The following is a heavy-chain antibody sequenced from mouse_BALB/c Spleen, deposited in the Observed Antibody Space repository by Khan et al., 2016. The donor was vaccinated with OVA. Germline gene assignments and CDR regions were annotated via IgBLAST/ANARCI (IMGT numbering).Heavy chain of an antibody. CDR1: GFSLIDYD. D-gene: IGHD2-10*02. CDR3: ARGVCSYYVAFDY. V-gene: IGHV2-6-5*01. J-gene: IGHJ4*01. Sequence: QVQLKESGPGLVAPSQSLSITCTVSGFSLIDYDVSWIRQPPGKGLEWLGVIWGGGSTYYNSALKSRLSISKDNSKSQVFLKMNSLQTDDTAMYSCARGVCSYYVAFDYWGQGTSVTVSS. CDR2: IWGGGST.